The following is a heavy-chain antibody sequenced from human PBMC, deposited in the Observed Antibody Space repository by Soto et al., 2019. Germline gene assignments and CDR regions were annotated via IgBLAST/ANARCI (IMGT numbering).Heavy chain of an antibody. J-gene: IGHJ6*02. CDR1: GGTFSRYA. CDR2: IIPIFGTA. D-gene: IGHD2-2*01. V-gene: IGHV1-69*13. CDR3: ARFHIVVVPAAPGRGYYYYYGMDV. Sequence: SVKVSCKASGGTFSRYAISWVRQAPGQGLEWMGGIIPIFGTANYAQKFQGRVTITADESTSTAYMELSSLRSEDTAVYYCARFHIVVVPAAPGRGYYYYYGMDVWGQGTTVTVSS.